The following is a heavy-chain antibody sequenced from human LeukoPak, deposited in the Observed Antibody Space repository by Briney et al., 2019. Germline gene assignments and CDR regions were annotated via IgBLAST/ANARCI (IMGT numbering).Heavy chain of an antibody. CDR2: IYYSGYT. CDR1: GGSVSSIDYY. Sequence: PSETLSLTCTVCGGSVSSIDYYWGWFRRRPGRGLEWIGSIYYSGYTYYNPSLKSRLTMSVDMSTNQFSLRLTSVTAADTAVYYCARHDYDSSGYRRDYYFDYWSQGTLVTVSS. CDR3: ARHDYDSSGYRRDYYFDY. D-gene: IGHD3-22*01. J-gene: IGHJ4*02. V-gene: IGHV4-39*01.